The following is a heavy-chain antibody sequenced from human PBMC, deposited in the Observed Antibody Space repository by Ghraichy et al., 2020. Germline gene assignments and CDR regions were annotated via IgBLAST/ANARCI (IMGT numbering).Heavy chain of an antibody. Sequence: SETLSLTCTVSGGSMRTYNHHWGWIRQTPGKGLEWIGNINLSGSTNNNPSLRSRVAMSIDPSKSQFSLKLRSVTAADTGVYYCARLGPLAEDYWGQGALVT. CDR3: ARLGPLAEDY. CDR2: INLSGST. J-gene: IGHJ4*02. V-gene: IGHV4-39*01. CDR1: GGSMRTYNHH.